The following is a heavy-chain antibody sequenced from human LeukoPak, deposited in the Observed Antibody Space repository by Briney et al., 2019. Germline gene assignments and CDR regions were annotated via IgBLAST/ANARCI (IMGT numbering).Heavy chain of an antibody. D-gene: IGHD4/OR15-4a*01. Sequence: PGGSLGLSCAASGLTFSDYYMSWIRQAPGKGLEWVSYISSGGDTTYYADSVTGRFTISRDNAKNSLYLQMNSLRAEDTAIYYCATYDYGADYFDYWGQGTLVTVST. CDR2: ISSGGDTT. V-gene: IGHV3-11*01. CDR1: GLTFSDYY. CDR3: ATYDYGADYFDY. J-gene: IGHJ4*02.